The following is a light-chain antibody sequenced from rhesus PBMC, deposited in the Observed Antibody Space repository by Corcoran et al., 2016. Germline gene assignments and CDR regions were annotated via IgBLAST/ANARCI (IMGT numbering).Light chain of an antibody. Sequence: DIVMTQTPLSLPVTPGEPASISCRSSQSLLDSEDGDTYLDWYLQKPGHSPQLLIYEVSNRACGVPDRFRGGGSDTVFTLKISRVEAEDVGVYYCMQALEFPWTFGQGTKVEIK. CDR2: EVS. J-gene: IGKJ1*01. CDR3: MQALEFPWT. CDR1: QSLLDSEDGDTY. V-gene: IGKV2-104*02.